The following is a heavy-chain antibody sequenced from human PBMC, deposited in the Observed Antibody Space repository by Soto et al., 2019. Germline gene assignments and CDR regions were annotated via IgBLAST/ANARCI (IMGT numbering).Heavy chain of an antibody. CDR1: GCSISSYY. J-gene: IGHJ6*02. CDR2: IYYSGST. Sequence: KPXETLSLTCTVSGCSISSYYWSWIRQPPGKGLEWIGYIYYSGSTNYNPSLKSRVTISVDTSKNQFSLKLSSVTAADTAVYYCARDRRVAAPIRYYYYGMDVWGQGTTVTFSS. CDR3: ARDRRVAAPIRYYYYGMDV. D-gene: IGHD6-6*01. V-gene: IGHV4-59*01.